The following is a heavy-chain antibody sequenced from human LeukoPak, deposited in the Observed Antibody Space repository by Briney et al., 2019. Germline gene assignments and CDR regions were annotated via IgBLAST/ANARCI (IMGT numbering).Heavy chain of an antibody. CDR3: AKSYFWSGCSPGYMDV. D-gene: IGHD3-3*01. Sequence: PGGSLRLSCAASGFTFSNYEMNWVRQAPGKGLEWISYISSGGSPIYYADSVQGRFTISRDNAKNSLYLQMNSLRAEDTAIYYCAKSYFWSGCSPGYMDVWGKGTTVTVSS. J-gene: IGHJ6*03. CDR2: ISSGGSPI. CDR1: GFTFSNYE. V-gene: IGHV3-48*03.